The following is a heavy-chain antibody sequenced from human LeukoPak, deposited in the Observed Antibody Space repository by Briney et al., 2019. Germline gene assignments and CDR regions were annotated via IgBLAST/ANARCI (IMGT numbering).Heavy chain of an antibody. CDR1: GFTFSSYA. D-gene: IGHD6-19*01. Sequence: PGGSLRLSCAASGFTFSSYAMHWVRQAPGKGLEWVAVISYDGSNKYYADSVKGRFTISRDNSKNTLYLQMNSLRAEDTAVYYCARDGQWLGSDLDYWGQGTLVTVSS. J-gene: IGHJ4*02. CDR3: ARDGQWLGSDLDY. CDR2: ISYDGSNK. V-gene: IGHV3-30-3*01.